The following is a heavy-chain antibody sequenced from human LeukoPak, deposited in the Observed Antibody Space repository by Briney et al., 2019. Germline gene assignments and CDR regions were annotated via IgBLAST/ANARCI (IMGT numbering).Heavy chain of an antibody. D-gene: IGHD2-15*01. Sequence: ASVKVSCKASGGTFSSYAISWVRQALGQGLGWMGGIIPIFGTANSAQTFQGRVTITADESTSTAYMELSSLRSEDTAVYYCARSHLGATQPFDYWGQGTLVTVSS. J-gene: IGHJ4*02. CDR3: ARSHLGATQPFDY. CDR1: GGTFSSYA. V-gene: IGHV1-69*13. CDR2: IIPIFGTA.